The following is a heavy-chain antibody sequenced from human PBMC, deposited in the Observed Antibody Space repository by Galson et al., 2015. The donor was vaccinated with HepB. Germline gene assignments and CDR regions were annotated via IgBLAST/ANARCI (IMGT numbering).Heavy chain of an antibody. Sequence: SLRLSCAASGFTFSSYWMSWVRQAPGKGLEWVANIKQDGSEKYYVDSVKGRFTISRDNAKNSLYLQMNSLRAEDTAVYYCARDYGEYLAIQLWAPSYYYGMDVWGQGTTVTVSS. CDR2: IKQDGSEK. V-gene: IGHV3-7*03. J-gene: IGHJ6*02. CDR3: ARDYGEYLAIQLWAPSYYYGMDV. D-gene: IGHD5-18*01. CDR1: GFTFSSYW.